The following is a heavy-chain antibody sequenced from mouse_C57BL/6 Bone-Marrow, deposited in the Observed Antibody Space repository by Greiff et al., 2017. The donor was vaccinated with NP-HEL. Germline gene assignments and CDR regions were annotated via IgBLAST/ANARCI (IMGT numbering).Heavy chain of an antibody. CDR1: GYTFTSYW. CDR3: RGAHYYGSSYAMDY. Sequence: VQLQQSGTVLARPGASVKMSCKTSGYTFTSYWMHWVKQRPGQGLEWIGAIYPGNSDTSYNQKFKGKAKLTAVTSASTAYMELSSLTNEDSAVYYCRGAHYYGSSYAMDYWGQGTSVTVSS. J-gene: IGHJ4*01. V-gene: IGHV1-5*01. CDR2: IYPGNSDT. D-gene: IGHD1-1*01.